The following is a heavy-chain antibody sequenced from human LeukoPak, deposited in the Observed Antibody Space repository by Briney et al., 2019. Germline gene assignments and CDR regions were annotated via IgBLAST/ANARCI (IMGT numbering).Heavy chain of an antibody. CDR1: GYTFTSYD. Sequence: ASVKVSCKASGYTFTSYDINWVRQATGQGLEWMGWMNPNSGNTGYAQKFQGRVTMTRDTSISTAYMELSRVRSDDTAVYYCARAVIWFGVNWFDPWGQGTLVTVSS. CDR3: ARAVIWFGVNWFDP. D-gene: IGHD3-10*01. CDR2: MNPNSGNT. J-gene: IGHJ5*02. V-gene: IGHV1-8*01.